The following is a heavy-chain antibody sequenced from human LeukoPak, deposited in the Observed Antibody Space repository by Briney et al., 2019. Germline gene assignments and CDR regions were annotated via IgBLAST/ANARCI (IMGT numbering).Heavy chain of an antibody. Sequence: PSETLSLTCTVSGGSISSSSYYWGWIRQPPGKGLEWIGNIYYSGSTYYNPSLRSRVTVSVDTSKNQFSLKLSSVTAADTAVYSCARLLRATLTTAGFDYWGQGTLVTVSS. CDR1: GGSISSSSYY. D-gene: IGHD4-11*01. J-gene: IGHJ4*02. CDR3: ARLLRATLTTAGFDY. CDR2: IYYSGST. V-gene: IGHV4-39*01.